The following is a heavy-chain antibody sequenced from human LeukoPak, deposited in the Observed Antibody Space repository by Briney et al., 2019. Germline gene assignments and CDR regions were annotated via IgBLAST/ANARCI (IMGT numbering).Heavy chain of an antibody. D-gene: IGHD5-12*01. CDR1: GFTFSSYG. CDR2: ISGSGGST. CDR3: AREGGYSGYVRTGLDY. J-gene: IGHJ4*02. V-gene: IGHV3-23*01. Sequence: PGGSLRLSCAASGFTFSSYGMSWVRQAPGKGLEWVSAISGSGGSTYYADSVKGRFTISRDNSKNTLYLQMNSLRAEDTAVYYCAREGGYSGYVRTGLDYWGQGTLVTVSS.